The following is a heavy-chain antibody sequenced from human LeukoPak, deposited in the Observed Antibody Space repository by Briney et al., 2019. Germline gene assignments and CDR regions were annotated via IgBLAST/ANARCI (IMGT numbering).Heavy chain of an antibody. CDR2: IYYSGST. J-gene: IGHJ4*02. Sequence: PSETLSLTCTVSGGSISSYYWSWIRQPPGKGLEWIGYIYYSGSTNYNPPLKSRVTISVDTSKNQFSLKLSSVTAADTAVYYCARDRYPGYWGQGTLVTVSS. CDR3: ARDRYPGY. CDR1: GGSISSYY. D-gene: IGHD2-15*01. V-gene: IGHV4-59*01.